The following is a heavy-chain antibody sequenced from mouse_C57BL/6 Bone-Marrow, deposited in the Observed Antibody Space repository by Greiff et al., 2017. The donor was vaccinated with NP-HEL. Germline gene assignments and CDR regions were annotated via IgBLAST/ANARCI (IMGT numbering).Heavy chain of an antibody. CDR1: GYTFTNYW. CDR3: AKTAQASYYFDY. CDR2: IYPGGGYT. D-gene: IGHD3-2*02. J-gene: IGHJ2*01. V-gene: IGHV1-63*01. Sequence: QVQLKQSGAELVRPVTSVKMSCKASGYTFTNYWIGWAKQRPGHGLEWIGDIYPGGGYTNYNEKFKGKATLTADKSSSTAYMQFSSLTSEDSAIYYCAKTAQASYYFDYWGQGTTLTVSS.